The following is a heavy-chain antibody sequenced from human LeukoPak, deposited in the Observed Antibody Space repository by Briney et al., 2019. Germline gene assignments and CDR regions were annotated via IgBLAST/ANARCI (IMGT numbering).Heavy chain of an antibody. CDR3: ARDHAVNERGIDY. CDR2: INPNSGGT. Sequence: ASVKLSCKASGYTFTGYYMHWVRQAPGQGLEWMGWINPNSGGTNYAQKFQGRVTMTRDTSISTAYMELSRLRSDDTAVYYCARDHAVNERGIDYWGQGTLVTVSS. CDR1: GYTFTGYY. V-gene: IGHV1-2*02. D-gene: IGHD2-2*01. J-gene: IGHJ4*02.